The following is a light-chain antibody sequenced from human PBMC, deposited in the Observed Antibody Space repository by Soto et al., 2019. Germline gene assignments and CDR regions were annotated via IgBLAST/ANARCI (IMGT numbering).Light chain of an antibody. CDR2: GAS. CDR1: QSISSSY. CDR3: QQYGSSSWT. J-gene: IGKJ1*01. V-gene: IGKV3-20*01. Sequence: EIVFTQSPCTPSLSPGKRATLSCRASQSISSSYLAWYQQRPGQAPRLLIYGASSRATGIPDRFSGSGSGTEFTLTISRLEPEDFAVYYCQQYGSSSWTFGQGTKVDIK.